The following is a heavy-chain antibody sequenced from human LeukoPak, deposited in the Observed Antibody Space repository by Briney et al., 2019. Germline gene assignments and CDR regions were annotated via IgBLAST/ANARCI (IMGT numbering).Heavy chain of an antibody. J-gene: IGHJ4*02. D-gene: IGHD5-18*01. CDR3: ASDVVYSYGPWGY. CDR1: EFTFSSYE. V-gene: IGHV3-48*03. CDR2: ISSSGSTI. Sequence: TGGSLRLSCAASEFTFSSYEMNWVRQAPGKGLEWVSYISSSGSTILYADSVKGRFSISRDNAKNSLFLQMNSLRAEDTAVYYCASDVVYSYGPWGYWGQGTLVTVSS.